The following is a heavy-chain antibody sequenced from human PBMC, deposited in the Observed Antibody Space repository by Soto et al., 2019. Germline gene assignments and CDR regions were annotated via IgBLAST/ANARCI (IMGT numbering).Heavy chain of an antibody. V-gene: IGHV3-23*01. J-gene: IGHJ3*02. CDR2: ISGRGFST. Sequence: EVHLLESGGGLVQPGGSLRLSCAASGFTFNTYAMSWVRQAPGQGLEWVSAISGRGFSTYYADSVKGRFSISSDSSKNTLFLQMNSLRADDTAVYFCATFTFGRPFDTWGQGTMVTVSS. CDR3: ATFTFGRPFDT. D-gene: IGHD3-16*01. CDR1: GFTFNTYA.